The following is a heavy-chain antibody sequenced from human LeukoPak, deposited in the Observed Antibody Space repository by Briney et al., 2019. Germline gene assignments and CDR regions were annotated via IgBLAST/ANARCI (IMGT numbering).Heavy chain of an antibody. CDR3: ARRFGYYGSGSYYNSINWFDP. Sequence: SETLSLTCAIYGGSFSGYYWSWIRQPPGKGLEWIGSIYYSGSTYYNPSLKSRVTISVDTSKNQFSLKLSSVTAADTAVYYCARRFGYYGSGSYYNSINWFDPWGQGTLVTVSS. J-gene: IGHJ5*02. CDR2: IYYSGST. D-gene: IGHD3-10*01. CDR1: GGSFSGYY. V-gene: IGHV4-34*01.